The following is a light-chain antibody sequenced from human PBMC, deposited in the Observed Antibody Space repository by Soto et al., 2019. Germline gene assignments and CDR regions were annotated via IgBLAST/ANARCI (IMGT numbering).Light chain of an antibody. J-gene: IGKJ4*01. CDR3: QQYNSWPLT. CDR1: QSVRGD. Sequence: EIVMTQSPATLSVSPGERATLSCRASQSVRGDLAWYLQKPGQAPRLLIYGASSRATGIPARFSGSGSGTEFTLNISSLQSEDFAVYYCQQYNSWPLTFGGGTKVEIK. CDR2: GAS. V-gene: IGKV3-15*01.